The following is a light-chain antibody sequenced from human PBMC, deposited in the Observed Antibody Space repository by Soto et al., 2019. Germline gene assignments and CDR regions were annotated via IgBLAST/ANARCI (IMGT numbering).Light chain of an antibody. J-gene: IGKJ1*01. Sequence: EIVLTQSPGTLSLSPGERATLFCRASQSVATSNVAWYQQRPGQAPRLLIYRASTRATGVPARFSGSGSGTEFTLTISGLQSEDFALYYCQQYQNLWTVGQGTKVDNK. CDR2: RAS. CDR1: QSVATSN. V-gene: IGKV3-15*01. CDR3: QQYQNLWT.